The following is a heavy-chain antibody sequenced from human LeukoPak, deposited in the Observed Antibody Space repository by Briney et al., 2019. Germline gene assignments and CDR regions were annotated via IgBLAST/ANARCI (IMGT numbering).Heavy chain of an antibody. CDR3: TSSLGTNWGAYYYYMDV. CDR1: GFTFSGSD. Sequence: GGSLRLSCAASGFTFSGSDMHWVRQASGKGLEWIGHIRNKANSYATAYAASVKGRFTISRDESKNTAYLQMNSLRTEDTAVYYCTSSLGTNWGAYYYYMDVWGKGTTVTISS. D-gene: IGHD7-27*01. CDR2: IRNKANSYAT. V-gene: IGHV3-73*01. J-gene: IGHJ6*03.